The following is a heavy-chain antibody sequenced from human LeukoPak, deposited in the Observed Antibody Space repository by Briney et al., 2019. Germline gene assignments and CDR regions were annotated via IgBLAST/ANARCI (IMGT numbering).Heavy chain of an antibody. CDR2: INWNGGST. CDR3: ARVRGSLLTPCIDY. Sequence: GGSLRLSCAASGFTFDDYGMSWVRQAPGKGLEWVSGINWNGGSTGYADSMKGRFTISRDNAKNSLYPQMNSLRAEDTALYYCARVRGSLLTPCIDYWGQGTLVTVSS. D-gene: IGHD3-16*02. V-gene: IGHV3-20*04. J-gene: IGHJ4*02. CDR1: GFTFDDYG.